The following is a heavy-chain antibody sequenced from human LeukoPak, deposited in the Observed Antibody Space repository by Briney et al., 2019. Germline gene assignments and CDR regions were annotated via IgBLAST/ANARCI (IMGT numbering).Heavy chain of an antibody. CDR2: IYYGGTT. CDR3: AREAFEWELVPGGAFDI. J-gene: IGHJ3*02. D-gene: IGHD1-26*01. Sequence: SETLSLTCTVSGASVSNSLYYWGWIRQPPGKGLEWIGNIYYGGTTYYNPSLKSRVTISVDRSKNQFSLKLSSVTAADTAVYYCAREAFEWELVPGGAFDIWGQGTMVTVSS. CDR1: GASVSNSLYY. V-gene: IGHV4-39*07.